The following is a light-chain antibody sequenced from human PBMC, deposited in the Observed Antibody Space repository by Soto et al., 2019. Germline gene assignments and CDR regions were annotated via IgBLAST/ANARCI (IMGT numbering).Light chain of an antibody. CDR2: GAS. CDR1: LSLSIN. J-gene: IGKJ2*01. CDR3: PQYNNWPYT. V-gene: IGKV3-15*01. Sequence: EIVMTQSPATLSVSPGERAALSCRASLSLSINFAWYQQKPGQAPRLLIYGASTRATGIPARFSGSGSGTEFTLTISSLQSEDFAVYYCPQYNNWPYTFGQGTKLEIK.